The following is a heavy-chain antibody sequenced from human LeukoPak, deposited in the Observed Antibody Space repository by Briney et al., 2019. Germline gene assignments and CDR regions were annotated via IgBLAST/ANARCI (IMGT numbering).Heavy chain of an antibody. V-gene: IGHV4-38-2*02. D-gene: IGHD3-9*01. CDR3: AREGEYYDILTGYYNVRWFDP. CDR2: IYHSGST. J-gene: IGHJ5*02. CDR1: GYSISSGYY. Sequence: SETLSLTCTVSGYSISSGYYWGWIRQPPGKGLEWIGSIYHSGSTYYNPSLKSRVTISVDTSKNQFSLKLSSVTAADTAVYYCAREGEYYDILTGYYNVRWFDPWGQGTLVTVSS.